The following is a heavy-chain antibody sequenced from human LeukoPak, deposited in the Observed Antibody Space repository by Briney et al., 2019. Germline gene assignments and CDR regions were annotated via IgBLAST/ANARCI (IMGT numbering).Heavy chain of an antibody. CDR2: ISGRITTI. V-gene: IGHV3-48*01. J-gene: IGHJ3*02. D-gene: IGHD3-3*01. Sequence: GGSXXLXXAXXGFTFSSYSMNWVRQAPGKGLEWVSFISGRITTIYYPVSLNVRFTISRDNASNSLSLQINSLRTEDTAVYYCARTINFDFWSGYYGAFDIWGQGTMVTVSS. CDR3: ARTINFDFWSGYYGAFDI. CDR1: GFTFSSYS.